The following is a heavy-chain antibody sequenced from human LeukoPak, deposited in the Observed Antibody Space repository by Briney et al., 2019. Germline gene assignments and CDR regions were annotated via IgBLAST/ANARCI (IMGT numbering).Heavy chain of an antibody. D-gene: IGHD3-10*01. J-gene: IGHJ4*02. Sequence: SETLSLTCTVSGGSISSSSYYWGWIRQPPGKGLEWIGSIYYSGSTYYNPSLKSRVTISVDTSKNQFSLKLSSVTVADTAVYYCARSDKIRLGEATFDYWGQGTLVTVSS. CDR2: IYYSGST. CDR3: ARSDKIRLGEATFDY. CDR1: GGSISSSSYY. V-gene: IGHV4-39*01.